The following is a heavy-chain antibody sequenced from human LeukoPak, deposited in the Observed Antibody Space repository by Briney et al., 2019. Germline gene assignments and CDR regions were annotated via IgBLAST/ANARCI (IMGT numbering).Heavy chain of an antibody. Sequence: PGGSLRLSCAASGFTFSDYYMSWIRQAPGKGLEWVSYISSSGSTIYYADSVKGRFTISSDNAKNSLYLQMNSLRAKDTAVYYCARDVDDYVWGSYRYTDYWGQGTLVTVSS. CDR1: GFTFSDYY. D-gene: IGHD3-16*02. J-gene: IGHJ4*02. CDR3: ARDVDDYVWGSYRYTDY. V-gene: IGHV3-11*01. CDR2: ISSSGSTI.